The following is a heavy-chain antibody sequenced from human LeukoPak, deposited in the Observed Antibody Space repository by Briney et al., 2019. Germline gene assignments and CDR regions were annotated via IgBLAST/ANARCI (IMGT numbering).Heavy chain of an antibody. CDR3: ARIVVVAATLWFDP. J-gene: IGHJ5*02. Sequence: SETLSLTCAVSGGSISSGGYSWSWIRQPPGKGLEWIGYIYHSGSTYYNPSLKSRVTISVDRSKNQFSLKLSSVTAADTAVYYCARIVVVAATLWFDPWGQGTLVTVSS. CDR2: IYHSGST. CDR1: GGSISSGGYS. V-gene: IGHV4-30-2*01. D-gene: IGHD2-15*01.